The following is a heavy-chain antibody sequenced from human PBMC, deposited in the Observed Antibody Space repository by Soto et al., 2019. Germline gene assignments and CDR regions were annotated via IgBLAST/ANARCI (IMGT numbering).Heavy chain of an antibody. CDR2: IYDSGSP. CDR3: ARGVGSSPPRY. J-gene: IGHJ4*02. D-gene: IGHD3-9*01. CDR1: GGSISVYY. V-gene: IGHV4-59*01. Sequence: SETLSLTCTISGGSISVYYWSWIRQSPGQGLEWIGYIYDSGSPYYNPSLKTQVTISADTSKNQISLKLTSATAADTAVYFCARGVGSSPPRYWGRGTLVTVSS.